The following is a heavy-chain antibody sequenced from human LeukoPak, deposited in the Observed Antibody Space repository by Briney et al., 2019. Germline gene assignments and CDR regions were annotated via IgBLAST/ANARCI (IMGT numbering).Heavy chain of an antibody. Sequence: PSETLSLTCTVSGGSISSGDYYWSWIRQPPGTGLEWIGYIYYSGSTNYNPSLKSRVTISVDTSKNQFSLKLSSVTAADTAVYYCARGGNRYYFDYWGQGTLVTVSS. CDR1: GGSISSGDYY. CDR3: ARGGNRYYFDY. J-gene: IGHJ4*02. CDR2: IYYSGST. V-gene: IGHV4-61*08.